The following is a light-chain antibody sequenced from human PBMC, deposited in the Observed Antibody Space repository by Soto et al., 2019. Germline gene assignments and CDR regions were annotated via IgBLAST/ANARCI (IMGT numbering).Light chain of an antibody. CDR2: AAS. CDR3: QKSYTTPLN. J-gene: IGKJ4*01. Sequence: DIQITQSPSSLSASVGDRVTITCRASQSISSYLNWYQQKPGKAPNLLIYAASTLQSGVPSRFSGSGSGTDFTLTIRSLQPEDFATYYCQKSYTTPLNFGGGTKVDIK. CDR1: QSISSY. V-gene: IGKV1-39*01.